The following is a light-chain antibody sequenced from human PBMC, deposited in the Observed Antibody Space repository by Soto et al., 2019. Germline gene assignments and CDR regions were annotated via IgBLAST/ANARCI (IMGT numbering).Light chain of an antibody. J-gene: IGLJ3*02. CDR1: SSDVGGYNY. CDR3: SSYTRSSTRV. V-gene: IGLV2-14*01. Sequence: QSALTQPASVSGSPGQSITISCTGTSSDVGGYNYVSWYQQHPGKAPKLMIYDVSNRPSGVSNRFSGSKSGITASLTISGLQAEDEADYYCSSYTRSSTRVFGGGTKLTVL. CDR2: DVS.